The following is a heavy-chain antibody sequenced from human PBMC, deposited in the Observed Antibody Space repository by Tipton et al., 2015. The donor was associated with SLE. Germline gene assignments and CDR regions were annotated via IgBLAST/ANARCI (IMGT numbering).Heavy chain of an antibody. V-gene: IGHV4-59*11. D-gene: IGHD3-3*01. J-gene: IGHJ6*02. CDR2: IYYSGST. CDR3: ARGAYYDFWSAYYYSGRDV. Sequence: TLSLTCTVSGGSISSHYWSWIRQPPGKGLEWIGYIYYSGSTNYNPSLKSRVTISVDTSKNQFSLKLSSVTAADTAVYYCARGAYYDFWSAYYYSGRDVWGQGTTVTVSS. CDR1: GGSISSHY.